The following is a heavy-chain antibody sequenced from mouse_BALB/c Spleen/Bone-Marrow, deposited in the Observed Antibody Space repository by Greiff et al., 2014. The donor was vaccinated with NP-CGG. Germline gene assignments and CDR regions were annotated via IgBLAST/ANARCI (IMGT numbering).Heavy chain of an antibody. J-gene: IGHJ4*01. CDR2: IWGDGST. D-gene: IGHD1-2*01. V-gene: IGHV2-3*01. CDR3: AKWDYYGYNYAMDY. CDR1: GFSLTNYG. Sequence: VNVVESXPGLVAPSQSLSITCTVSGFSLTNYGVSWVRQPPGKGLEWLGVIWGDGSTNYHSALISRLSISKDTSKSQVFLKLNILQTDDTATYYGAKWDYYGYNYAMDYWGQGTSVTVSS.